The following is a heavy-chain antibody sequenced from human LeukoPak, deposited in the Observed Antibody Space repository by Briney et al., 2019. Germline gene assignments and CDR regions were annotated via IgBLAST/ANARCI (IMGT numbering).Heavy chain of an antibody. Sequence: GESLKISCKGSGYSFTSYWIGWVRQMPGKGLEWMGIIYPGDSDTRYSPSFQGQVTISADKSISTAYLQWSSLKASDTAMYYCARSFWYSSGWSDFDYWGQGTLVTVSS. CDR2: IYPGDSDT. CDR1: GYSFTSYW. V-gene: IGHV5-51*01. J-gene: IGHJ4*02. CDR3: ARSFWYSSGWSDFDY. D-gene: IGHD6-19*01.